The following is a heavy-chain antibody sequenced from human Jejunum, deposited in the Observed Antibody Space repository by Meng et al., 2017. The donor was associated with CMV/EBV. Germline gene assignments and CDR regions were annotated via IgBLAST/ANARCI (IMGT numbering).Heavy chain of an antibody. CDR2: IYHSGST. V-gene: IGHV4-38-2*01. Sequence: VSGCSISNAYYRGWIRQPPGEGLEWMGTIYHSGSTYYNPSLKSRVTMSVDTSKNQFSLRLTSVTAADTAVYYCARFGTGAAALFDYWSQGTLVTVSS. D-gene: IGHD6-13*01. CDR1: GCSISNAYY. J-gene: IGHJ4*02. CDR3: ARFGTGAAALFDY.